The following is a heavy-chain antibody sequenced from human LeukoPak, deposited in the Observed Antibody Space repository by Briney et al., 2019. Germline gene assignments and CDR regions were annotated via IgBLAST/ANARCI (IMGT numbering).Heavy chain of an antibody. V-gene: IGHV3-74*01. CDR2: INPEKTTI. J-gene: IGHJ4*02. Sequence: GGSLRLSCAASGFNLSKYWMHWVRQTSGKGLEWVSRINPEKTTINYADSVKGRFTISRDENTVYLEMNSLRADDTAIYHCVRDKTGWDDYWGQGTLVTVSS. CDR3: VRDKTGWDDY. CDR1: GFNLSKYW. D-gene: IGHD7-27*01.